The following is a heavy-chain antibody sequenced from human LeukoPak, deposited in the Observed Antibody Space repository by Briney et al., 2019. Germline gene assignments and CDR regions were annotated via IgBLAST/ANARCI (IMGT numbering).Heavy chain of an antibody. J-gene: IGHJ4*02. CDR2: IYYSGST. D-gene: IGHD3-22*01. CDR3: ARARITMIVVVDPYFDY. V-gene: IGHV4-30-4*08. Sequence: PSQTLSLTCTVSGGSISSGDYYWSWIRQPPGKGPEWIGYIYYSGSTYYNPSLKSRVTISVDTSKNQFSLKLSSVTAADTAVYYCARARITMIVVVDPYFDYWGQGTLVTVSS. CDR1: GGSISSGDYY.